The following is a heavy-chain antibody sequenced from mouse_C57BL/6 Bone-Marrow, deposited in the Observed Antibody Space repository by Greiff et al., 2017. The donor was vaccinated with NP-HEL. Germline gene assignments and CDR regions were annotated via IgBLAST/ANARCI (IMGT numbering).Heavy chain of an antibody. CDR3: ARYSYWYFDV. CDR1: GYTFTSYT. V-gene: IGHV1-4*01. J-gene: IGHJ1*03. Sequence: VQLQQSGAELARPGASVKMSCKASGYTFTSYTMHWVKQRPGQGLEWIGYINPSSGYTKYNQKFKDKATLTADKSSSPAYMQLSSLTSEDSAVYYCARYSYWYFDVWGTGTTVTVSS. CDR2: INPSSGYT.